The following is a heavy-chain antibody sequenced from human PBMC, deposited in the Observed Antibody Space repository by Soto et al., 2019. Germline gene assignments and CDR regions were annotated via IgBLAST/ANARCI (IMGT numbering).Heavy chain of an antibody. J-gene: IGHJ6*02. CDR3: ACIFSGGYGYGFYYYGMDV. CDR2: IYYSGST. CDR1: GRSINSSSYY. Sequence: SETLSLTCPVSGRSINSSSYYWEWIRQPPGKGLEWIGSIYYSGSTYYNPSLKSRVTISVDTSKNQFSLKLSSVTAADTAVYYCACIFSGGYGYGFYYYGMDVWGQGTTVS. D-gene: IGHD5-18*01. V-gene: IGHV4-39*01.